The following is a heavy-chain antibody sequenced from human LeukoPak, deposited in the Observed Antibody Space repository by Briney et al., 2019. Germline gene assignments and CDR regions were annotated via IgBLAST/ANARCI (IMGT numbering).Heavy chain of an antibody. Sequence: SETLSLTCTVSGGSISSGSYYWSWIRQPAGKGLEWIGRIYTSGSTNYNPSLKSRVTISVDTSKNQFSLKLSSVTAADTAVYYCARLVVPAAPDYWGQGTLVTVSS. D-gene: IGHD2-2*01. CDR1: GGSISSGSYY. V-gene: IGHV4-61*02. CDR2: IYTSGST. J-gene: IGHJ4*02. CDR3: ARLVVPAAPDY.